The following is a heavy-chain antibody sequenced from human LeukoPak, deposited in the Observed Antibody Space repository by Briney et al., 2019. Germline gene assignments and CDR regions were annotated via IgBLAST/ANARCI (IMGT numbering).Heavy chain of an antibody. J-gene: IGHJ4*02. D-gene: IGHD2/OR15-2a*01. CDR2: IWYDGSNK. CDR3: AREGPRGNPQFDY. CDR1: GFTFNNYG. Sequence: GRSLSLSCAASGFTFNNYGMHWVRQAPGKGLEWVALIWYDGSNKYYTDSVKGRLTISRDNSKNTLYLQMNSLRVEDTAIYYCAREGPRGNPQFDYWGQGTLVTVSS. V-gene: IGHV3-33*08.